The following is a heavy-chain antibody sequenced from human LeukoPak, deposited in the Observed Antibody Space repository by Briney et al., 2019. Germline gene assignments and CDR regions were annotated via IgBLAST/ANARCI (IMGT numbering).Heavy chain of an antibody. CDR2: IKQDGSEK. V-gene: IGHV3-7*01. CDR3: ARDSGVGAFDI. J-gene: IGHJ3*02. Sequence: GGTLRLSCAASGFTFSSYWMSWVRQAPGKGLEGVANIKQDGSEKYYVDSVKGRFTISRDNAKNSLYLQMNSLRAEDTAVYYCARDSGVGAFDIWGQGTMVTVSS. D-gene: IGHD2-15*01. CDR1: GFTFSSYW.